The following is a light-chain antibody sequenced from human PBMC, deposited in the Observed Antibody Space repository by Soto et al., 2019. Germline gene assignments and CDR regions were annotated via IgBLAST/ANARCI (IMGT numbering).Light chain of an antibody. CDR3: QQSYSTPRT. CDR1: QSISSY. CDR2: AAS. V-gene: IGKV1-39*01. Sequence: DIQMTQSPSSLSASVGDRVTITCRASQSISSYLNWYQQKPGTAPKLLIYAASSLQSGVPSRFSGSGSGTKFTLTNSSLQPGDFATYYCQQSYSTPRTFGPGTKVDIK. J-gene: IGKJ3*01.